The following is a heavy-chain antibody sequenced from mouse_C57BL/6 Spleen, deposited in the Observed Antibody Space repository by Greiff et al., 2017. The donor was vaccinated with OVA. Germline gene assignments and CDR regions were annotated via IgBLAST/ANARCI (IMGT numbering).Heavy chain of an antibody. V-gene: IGHV5-12*01. CDR1: GFTFSDYY. CDR3: ARRAYYSNYVYFDY. CDR2: ISNGGGST. Sequence: EVQLVESGGGLVQPGGSLKLSCAASGFTFSDYYMYWVRQTPEKRLEWVAYISNGGGSTYYPDTVKGRFTISRDNAKNTLYLQMSRLKSEDTAMYYCARRAYYSNYVYFDYWGQGTTLTVSS. J-gene: IGHJ2*01. D-gene: IGHD2-5*01.